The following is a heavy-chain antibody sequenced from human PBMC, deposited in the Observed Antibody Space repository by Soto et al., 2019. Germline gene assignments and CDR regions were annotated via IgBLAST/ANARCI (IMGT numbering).Heavy chain of an antibody. CDR2: ISAYNGNT. J-gene: IGHJ3*02. Sequence: ASVKVACKASGYTFTSWGISWVRQAPGQGLEWMGWISAYNGNTNYAQKLQGRVTMTTDTSTSTAYMELRSLRSDDTAVYYCARAQDTALDAFDIWGQGTMVTVSS. CDR1: GYTFTSWG. D-gene: IGHD2-15*01. V-gene: IGHV1-18*01. CDR3: ARAQDTALDAFDI.